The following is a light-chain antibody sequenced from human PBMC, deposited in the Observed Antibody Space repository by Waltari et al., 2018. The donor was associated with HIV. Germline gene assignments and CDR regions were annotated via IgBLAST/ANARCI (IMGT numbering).Light chain of an antibody. CDR2: GAS. V-gene: IGKV3-20*01. CDR3: QQYHTTPFT. Sequence: EIVLTQSPGTLSSSPGESATLSCRASQTISNDYLVWYHQKPGQAPRLLIYGASSRATGIPGRFSGSGSGTDFTLTITRLEPEDFAVYYCQQYHTTPFTFGQGTRLEIK. CDR1: QTISNDY. J-gene: IGKJ5*01.